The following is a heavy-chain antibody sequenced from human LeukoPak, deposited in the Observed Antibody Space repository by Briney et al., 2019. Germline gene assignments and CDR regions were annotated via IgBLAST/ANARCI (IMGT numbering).Heavy chain of an antibody. D-gene: IGHD3-10*01. CDR2: SGSA. Sequence: SETLSLTCAVSGDSFGSHYWTWIRQPPGKGLEWIGYSGSAKYNPSLKSRVTISTDTSKRHFSLTLSNVTAADTAVYCCARTSRHYYGSGKNLTPWPAGLDVWGPGTTVTVS. CDR1: GDSFGSHY. CDR3: ARTSRHYYGSGKNLTPWPAGLDV. J-gene: IGHJ6*02. V-gene: IGHV4-59*11.